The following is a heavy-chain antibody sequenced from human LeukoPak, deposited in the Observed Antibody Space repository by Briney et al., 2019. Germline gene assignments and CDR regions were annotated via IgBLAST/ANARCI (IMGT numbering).Heavy chain of an antibody. CDR3: ASPGGYSYGSDAFDI. CDR1: GFTFSSYA. D-gene: IGHD5-18*01. V-gene: IGHV3-30-3*01. J-gene: IGHJ3*02. CDR2: ISYDGSNK. Sequence: PGGSLRLSCAASGFTFSSYAMHWVRQAPGKGLEWVAVISYDGSNKYYADSVKGRFTISRDNSKNTLYLQMNSLRAEDTAVYYCASPGGYSYGSDAFDIWGQGTMVTVSS.